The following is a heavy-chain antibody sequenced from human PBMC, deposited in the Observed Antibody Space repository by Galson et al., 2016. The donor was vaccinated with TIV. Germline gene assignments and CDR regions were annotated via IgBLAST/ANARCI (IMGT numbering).Heavy chain of an antibody. D-gene: IGHD3-10*01. V-gene: IGHV1-18*01. CDR2: ISTNNGKT. CDR3: ARDIMVRGVSHYYYGMDV. J-gene: IGHJ6*02. CDR1: GYTFINYG. Sequence: SVKVSCKASGYTFINYGISWVRQAPGQGLEWMGWISTNNGKTNFAQKLQGRVGMTTDTSTSTAYMELRGLRSDDTAFYYCARDIMVRGVSHYYYGMDVWGQGTTVTVSS.